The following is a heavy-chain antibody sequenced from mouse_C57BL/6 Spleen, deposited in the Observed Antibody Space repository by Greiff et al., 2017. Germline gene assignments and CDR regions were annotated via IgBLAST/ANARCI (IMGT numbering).Heavy chain of an antibody. CDR2: INYDGSST. J-gene: IGHJ4*01. CDR1: GFTFSDYY. D-gene: IGHD1-1*01. V-gene: IGHV5-16*01. CDR3: ARDYYYGSSYGYAMDY. Sequence: EVHLVASEGGLVQPGSSMKLSCTASGFTFSDYYMAWVRQVPEKGLEWVANINYDGSSTYYLDSLKSRFIISRDNAKNILYLQMSSLKSEDTATYYCARDYYYGSSYGYAMDYWGQGTSVTVSS.